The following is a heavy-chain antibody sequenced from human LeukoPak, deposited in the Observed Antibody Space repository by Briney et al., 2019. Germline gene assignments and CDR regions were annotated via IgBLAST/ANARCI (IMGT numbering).Heavy chain of an antibody. V-gene: IGHV1-2*02. CDR1: GYTFTGYY. CDR3: ARDRGGIAARPIDY. J-gene: IGHJ4*02. D-gene: IGHD6-6*01. Sequence: ASVKVSCKASGYTFTGYYMHWVRQAPGQGLEWMGWINPNSGGTNYAQKFQGRVTMTRDTSISTAYMELSRLRSDDTAVYYCARDRGGIAARPIDYWGQGTLVTVSS. CDR2: INPNSGGT.